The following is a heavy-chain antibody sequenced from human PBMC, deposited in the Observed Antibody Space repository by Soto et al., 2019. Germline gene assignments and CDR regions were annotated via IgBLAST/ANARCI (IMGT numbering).Heavy chain of an antibody. CDR1: GVTFSDYY. V-gene: IGHV3-11*01. D-gene: IGHD1-20*01. CDR2: ISSSGSTI. Sequence: GGSLRLSCAASGVTFSDYYMSWIRQAPGKGLEWVSYISSSGSTIYYADSVKGRFTISRDNAKNSLYLQMNSLRAEDTAVYYCAREEAGRYNYYYYYYMDVWGKGTTVTVSS. J-gene: IGHJ6*03. CDR3: AREEAGRYNYYYYYYMDV.